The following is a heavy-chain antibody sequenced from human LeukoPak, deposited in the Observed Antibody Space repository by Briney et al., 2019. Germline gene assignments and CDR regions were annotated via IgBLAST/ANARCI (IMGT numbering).Heavy chain of an antibody. Sequence: SETLSLTCSVSGDSISGYYWSWLRQPPGKGLEWFGLIYHRGNTNYNPSLKSRDTISVDPPKTPFSLTVSSVPAAYTAVYYCARHVSSGWHNWFDPWGQGTLVTVSS. CDR1: GDSISGYY. V-gene: IGHV4-59*08. J-gene: IGHJ5*02. CDR2: IYHRGNT. D-gene: IGHD6-19*01. CDR3: ARHVSSGWHNWFDP.